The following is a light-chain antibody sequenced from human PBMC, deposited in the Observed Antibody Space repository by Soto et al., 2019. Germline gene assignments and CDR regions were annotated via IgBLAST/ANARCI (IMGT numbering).Light chain of an antibody. V-gene: IGLV1-47*01. CDR3: TTWDDSLSGWV. CDR2: RNY. CDR1: GSNIRSNY. J-gene: IGLJ3*02. Sequence: QSVLTQPPSASGTPGQRVTISCSGSGSNIRSNYVYWYQHLPGTAPKLLIYRNYQRPSGVPDRFSGSKSDTSASLAISGLRSEDEADYCCTTWDDSLSGWVFGGGTKLTVL.